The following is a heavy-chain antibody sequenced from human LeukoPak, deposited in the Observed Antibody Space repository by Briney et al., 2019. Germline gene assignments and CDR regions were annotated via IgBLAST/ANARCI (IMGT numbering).Heavy chain of an antibody. CDR3: ARGPKYYYGSGSYYLI. J-gene: IGHJ3*02. CDR1: GGSFSGYY. V-gene: IGHV4-34*01. Sequence: PSETLSLTCAVYGGSFSGYYWSWIRQPPGKGLEWIGEINHSGSTNYNPSLKSRVTISVDTSKNQFSLKLSSVTAADTAVYYCARGPKYYYGSGSYYLIWGQGTMVTVSS. D-gene: IGHD3-10*01. CDR2: INHSGST.